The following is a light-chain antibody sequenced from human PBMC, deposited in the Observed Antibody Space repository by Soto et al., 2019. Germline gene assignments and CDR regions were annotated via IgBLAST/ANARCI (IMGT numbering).Light chain of an antibody. CDR1: QGISNY. J-gene: IGKJ4*01. Sequence: DIRMTQSPPSLSASVGDRVTITCRASQGISNYLAWYQQKPGELPKLVIYAASILQTGVPSRFSGSGSGTEFTLTISSLQPDDFATYYCQQYNSYSPFGGGTKVDI. CDR2: AAS. V-gene: IGKV1-27*01. CDR3: QQYNSYSP.